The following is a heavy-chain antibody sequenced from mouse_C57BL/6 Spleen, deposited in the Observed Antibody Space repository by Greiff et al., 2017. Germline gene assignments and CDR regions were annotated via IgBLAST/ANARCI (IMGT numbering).Heavy chain of an antibody. CDR2: IDPANGNT. J-gene: IGHJ1*03. Sequence: VQLQQSVAELVRPGASVKLSCTASGFNIKNTYMHWVKQRPEQGLEWIGRIDPANGNTKYAPKFQGKATITADTSSNTAYLQLSSLTSEDTAIYYCAPYYYGSSYGWYCEVWGTGTTVTVSS. D-gene: IGHD1-1*01. CDR1: GFNIKNTY. V-gene: IGHV14-3*01. CDR3: APYYYGSSYGWYCEV.